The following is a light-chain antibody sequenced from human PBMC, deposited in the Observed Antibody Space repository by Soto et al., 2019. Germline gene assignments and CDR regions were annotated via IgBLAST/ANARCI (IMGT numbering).Light chain of an antibody. CDR2: GAS. CDR3: QQYGSSPRT. CDR1: QSFSSRY. J-gene: IGKJ1*01. Sequence: IVLTQSPCTLSLSPGERATLSCRASQSFSSRYLAWYQQKPGQAPRLFMYGASTRATGIPDRFSGSGSGTDFTLTISRLEPEDFAVYYCQQYGSSPRTFGQGTKVDIK. V-gene: IGKV3-20*01.